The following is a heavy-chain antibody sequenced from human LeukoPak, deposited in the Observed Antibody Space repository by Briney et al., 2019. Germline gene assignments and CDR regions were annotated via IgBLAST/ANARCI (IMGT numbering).Heavy chain of an antibody. J-gene: IGHJ5*02. Sequence: SETLSLTCAVYGGSFSGYYWSWIRQPPGKGLEWIGEINHSGSTNYNPSLKSRVTISVDTSRNQFSLKLSSVTAADTAVYYCARGLPSSGSYYTRFDPWGQGTLVTVSS. V-gene: IGHV4-34*01. CDR2: INHSGST. CDR1: GGSFSGYY. D-gene: IGHD3-10*01. CDR3: ARGLPSSGSYYTRFDP.